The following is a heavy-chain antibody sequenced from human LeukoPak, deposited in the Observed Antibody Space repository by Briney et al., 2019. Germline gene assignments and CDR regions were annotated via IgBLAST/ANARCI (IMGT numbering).Heavy chain of an antibody. D-gene: IGHD6-13*01. CDR2: MSSSSRYI. J-gene: IGHJ4*02. CDR1: GVTFSSYS. V-gene: IGHV3-21*01. CDR3: PRVAEAAAFDS. Sequence: GGSLTLSCAASGVTFSSYSMTWVRHAPGKGLEWVSSMSSSSRYIYYADSMKGRFTISRENAKNSLFLQMNSLRTEDTAVYYCPRVAEAAAFDSWGQGTLVTVSS.